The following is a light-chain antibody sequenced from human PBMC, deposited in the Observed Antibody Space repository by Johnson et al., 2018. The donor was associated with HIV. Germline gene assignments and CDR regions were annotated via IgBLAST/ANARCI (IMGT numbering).Light chain of an antibody. CDR1: SSNIGSNT. CDR3: AAWDDSLIAGPYV. CDR2: RNN. J-gene: IGLJ1*01. V-gene: IGLV1-44*01. Sequence: QSVLTQPPSASGTPGQRVTISCSGSSSNIGSNTVNWYQQLPGTAPKLLIYRNNQRPSGVPDRFSGSKSGTSASLVISGLQAGDEADYYCAAWDDSLIAGPYVFGTGTNVTVV.